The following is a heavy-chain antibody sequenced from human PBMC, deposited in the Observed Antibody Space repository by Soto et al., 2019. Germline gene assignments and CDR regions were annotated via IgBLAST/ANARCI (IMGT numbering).Heavy chain of an antibody. CDR2: FDPEDGET. V-gene: IGHV1-24*01. J-gene: IGHJ4*02. CDR1: GYSFTGYS. Sequence: ASVKVSCKASGYSFTGYSMHWVRQAPGKGLEWMGGFDPEDGETIYAQKFQGRVTMTEDTSTDTAYMELSSLRSEDTAVYYRATVGCSSTSCLDFDYWGQGTLVTVSS. CDR3: ATVGCSSTSCLDFDY. D-gene: IGHD2-2*01.